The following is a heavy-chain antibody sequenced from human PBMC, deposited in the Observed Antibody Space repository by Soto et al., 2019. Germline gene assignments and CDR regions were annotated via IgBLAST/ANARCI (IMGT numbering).Heavy chain of an antibody. CDR1: GGYISSYY. CDR2: IYYSGST. Sequence: QVQLQESGPGLVKPSETLSLTCSVSGGYISSYYWSWTRQSPGKGLEWIGYIYYSGSTNYNPSLKSRVTISXXPXKXXFATKLSSVTAADTAVYYCARLRLQPPLHGGYFDLWGRGTLVTVSS. D-gene: IGHD6-25*01. J-gene: IGHJ2*01. CDR3: ARLRLQPPLHGGYFDL. V-gene: IGHV4-59*08.